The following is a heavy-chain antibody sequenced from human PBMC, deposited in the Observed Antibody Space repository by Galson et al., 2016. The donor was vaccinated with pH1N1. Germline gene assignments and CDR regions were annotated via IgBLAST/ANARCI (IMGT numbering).Heavy chain of an antibody. CDR3: AKPIYGSGGFDP. J-gene: IGHJ5*02. CDR2: ISYDGSKK. D-gene: IGHD3-10*01. Sequence: SLRLSCAASGFTFSSYGMHWVRQAPGKGLEWVAVISYDGSKKYYADSVKGRFTISRDNPKNTLYLQMNSLRAEDTAVYYCAKPIYGSGGFDPWGQGTLVTVSS. CDR1: GFTFSSYG. V-gene: IGHV3-30*18.